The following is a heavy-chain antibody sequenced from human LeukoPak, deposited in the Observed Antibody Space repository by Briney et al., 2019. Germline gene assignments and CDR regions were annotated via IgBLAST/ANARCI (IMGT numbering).Heavy chain of an antibody. CDR3: ARPDRRGYTSTFDI. CDR2: IYLGDSET. Sequence: PGESLKISCKGSGYSFTNYWIGWVRQMPGKGLEWMGIIYLGDSETRYSPSFQGQVTISADKSISTVYLQWSSLKASDTAIYYCARPDRRGYTSTFDIWGQGTMVTVSS. CDR1: GYSFTNYW. V-gene: IGHV5-51*01. D-gene: IGHD6-25*01. J-gene: IGHJ3*02.